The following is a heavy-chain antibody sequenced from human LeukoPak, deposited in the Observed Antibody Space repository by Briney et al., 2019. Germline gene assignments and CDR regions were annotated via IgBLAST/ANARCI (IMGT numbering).Heavy chain of an antibody. CDR3: AREDSGYDWGLDY. D-gene: IGHD5-12*01. CDR2: IIPLVEEV. CDR1: GGTFERYG. V-gene: IGHV1-69*04. Sequence: GASVKVSCKASGGTFERYGISWVRQAPGQGLEWMGRIIPLVEEVIYSQKFQDRVTISADRFTSEAYMEMRRLRPDDTAVYYCAREDSGYDWGLDYWGQGTLVTVCS. J-gene: IGHJ4*02.